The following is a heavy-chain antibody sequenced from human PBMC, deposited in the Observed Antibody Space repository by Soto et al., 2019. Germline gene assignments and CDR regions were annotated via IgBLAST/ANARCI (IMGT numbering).Heavy chain of an antibody. Sequence: GGSLRLSCAASGFTFSSYAMHWVRQAPGKGLEWVAVISYDGSNKYYADSVKGRFTISRDNSKNALYLQMNSLRAEDTAVYYCARDKGRLRFLEWLTNYYYYGMDVWGQGTTVTVSS. D-gene: IGHD3-3*01. J-gene: IGHJ6*02. CDR1: GFTFSSYA. V-gene: IGHV3-30-3*01. CDR2: ISYDGSNK. CDR3: ARDKGRLRFLEWLTNYYYYGMDV.